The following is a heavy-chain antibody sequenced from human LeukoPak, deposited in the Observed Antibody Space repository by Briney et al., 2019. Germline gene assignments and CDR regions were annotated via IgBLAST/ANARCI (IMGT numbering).Heavy chain of an antibody. CDR2: IKQDGSEK. J-gene: IGHJ4*02. V-gene: IGHV3-7*01. Sequence: GGSLRLSCAGSGFTFTDYGMSWVRQAPGKGLEWVANIKQDGSEKYYVDSVKGRFTISRDNAKNSLYLQMNSLRAEDTAVYYCARVRGDTYYYGSGSYYMTFDYWGQGTLVTVSS. D-gene: IGHD3-10*01. CDR1: GFTFTDYG. CDR3: ARVRGDTYYYGSGSYYMTFDY.